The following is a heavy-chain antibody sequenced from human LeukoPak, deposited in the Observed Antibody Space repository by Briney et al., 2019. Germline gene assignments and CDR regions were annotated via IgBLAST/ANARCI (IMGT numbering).Heavy chain of an antibody. Sequence: SETLSLTCTVSGGSISSGSYYWSWIRQPPGKGLEWIGYIYYSGSTNYNPSLKSRVTISVDTSKNQFSLKLSSVTAADTAVYYCARAGGWSGGYFDYWGQGTLVTVSS. J-gene: IGHJ4*02. CDR1: GGSISSGSYY. CDR3: ARAGGWSGGYFDY. D-gene: IGHD6-19*01. CDR2: IYYSGST. V-gene: IGHV4-61*01.